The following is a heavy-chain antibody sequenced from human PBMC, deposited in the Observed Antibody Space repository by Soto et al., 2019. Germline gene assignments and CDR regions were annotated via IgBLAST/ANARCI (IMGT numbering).Heavy chain of an antibody. J-gene: IGHJ6*02. CDR1: GFTLSGYS. CDR2: ISSSSGTI. D-gene: IGHD1-1*01. Sequence: EVQLVESGGGLVQPGGSLRLSCAASGFTLSGYSINWVRQAPGKGLEWVSYISSSSGTIYFADSVKGRFSISRDNANNSLYLQMTSLRDEDTSVYYCARDRYTIGGTTNYHYYGMDVWGQGTTVTVSS. V-gene: IGHV3-48*02. CDR3: ARDRYTIGGTTNYHYYGMDV.